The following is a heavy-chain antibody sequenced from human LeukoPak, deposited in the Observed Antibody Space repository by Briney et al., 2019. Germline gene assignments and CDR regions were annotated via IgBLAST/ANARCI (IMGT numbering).Heavy chain of an antibody. CDR2: ISGSGGST. J-gene: IGHJ1*01. V-gene: IGHV3-23*01. D-gene: IGHD3-22*01. Sequence: GGSLRLSCAASGFTFRSYAMSWVRQAPGKGLEWVSTISGSGGSTYYAESVKGRFTISRDNSKTTLYLQMNSLRAEDTAVYYCAKEGRGAMIVVVITTSFQHWGQGTLVTVSS. CDR1: GFTFRSYA. CDR3: AKEGRGAMIVVVITTSFQH.